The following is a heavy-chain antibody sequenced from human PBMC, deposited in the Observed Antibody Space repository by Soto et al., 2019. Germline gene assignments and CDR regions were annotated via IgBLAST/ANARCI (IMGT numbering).Heavy chain of an antibody. CDR2: ISYDGSNK. CDR1: GFTFSSYG. D-gene: IGHD1-26*01. Sequence: RRLSCAASGFTFSSYGMHWVRQAPGKGLEWVAVISYDGSNKYYADSVKGRFTISRDNSKNTLYLQMNSLRAEDTAVYYCAKDREWELLDAFDIWGQGTMVTVSS. CDR3: AKDREWELLDAFDI. V-gene: IGHV3-30*18. J-gene: IGHJ3*02.